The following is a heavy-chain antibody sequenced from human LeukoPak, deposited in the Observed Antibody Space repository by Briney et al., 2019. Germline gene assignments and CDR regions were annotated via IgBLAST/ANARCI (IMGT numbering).Heavy chain of an antibody. CDR1: GFTLSDYH. J-gene: IGHJ4*02. D-gene: IGHD4-23*01. Sequence: GGSLRLSCAASGFTLSDYHMNWVRQAPGKGLEWVANIRQDDSEKNYVDSVKSRFTISRDNAKFSLYLQMNSLRAEDTAVYYCATDRKVGTWDPRFNYWGQGTLVTVSS. CDR2: IRQDDSEK. V-gene: IGHV3-7*01. CDR3: ATDRKVGTWDPRFNY.